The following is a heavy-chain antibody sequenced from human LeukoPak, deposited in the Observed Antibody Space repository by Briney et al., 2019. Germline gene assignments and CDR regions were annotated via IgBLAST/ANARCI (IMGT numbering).Heavy chain of an antibody. D-gene: IGHD1-26*01. V-gene: IGHV3-23*01. CDR2: ISGSGGST. J-gene: IGHJ4*02. CDR1: GFTFSSYS. CDR3: AKDPNSGSYHPSFDY. Sequence: GGSLRLSCAASGFTFSSYSMNWVRQAPGKGLEWVSSISGSGGSTYYADSVKGRFTISRDNSKNTLYLQMNSLRAEDTAVYYCAKDPNSGSYHPSFDYWGQGTLVTVSS.